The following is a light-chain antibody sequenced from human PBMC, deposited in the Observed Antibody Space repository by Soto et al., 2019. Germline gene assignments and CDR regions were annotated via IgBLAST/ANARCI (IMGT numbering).Light chain of an antibody. V-gene: IGKV1-5*01. Sequence: DIEMTQSPSTLSASVGDRVTITCRASQTIRRWLAWYQQRPGKAPKVLIYDASTLESGFPARFSGRGSETEFPLTISSLQPEDSATYYCQHYNSNPWTFGQGTKVQIK. CDR3: QHYNSNPWT. CDR2: DAS. CDR1: QTIRRW. J-gene: IGKJ1*01.